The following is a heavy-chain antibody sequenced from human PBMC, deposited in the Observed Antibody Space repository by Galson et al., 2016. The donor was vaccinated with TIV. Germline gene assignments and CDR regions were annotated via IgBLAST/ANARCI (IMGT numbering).Heavy chain of an antibody. CDR3: AVDADGAYYYDSGDYY. V-gene: IGHV3-23*01. Sequence: SLRLSCAASGFTFSNYALSWVRQAPGKGLEWVSSISGSGVTTFYADSVKGRFTISRDNSKNTLSLQMNSLIAEDTAVYYCAVDADGAYYYDSGDYYWGQGTLVTVSS. CDR1: GFTFSNYA. D-gene: IGHD3-22*01. CDR2: ISGSGVTT. J-gene: IGHJ4*02.